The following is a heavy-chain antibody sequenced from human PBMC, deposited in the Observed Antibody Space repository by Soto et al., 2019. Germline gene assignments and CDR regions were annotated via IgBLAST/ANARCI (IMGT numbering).Heavy chain of an antibody. CDR3: ASHGITGTWVYYYGMDV. CDR1: GGTFSSYA. D-gene: IGHD1-7*01. V-gene: IGHV1-69*12. J-gene: IGHJ6*02. Sequence: QVQLVQSGAEVKKPGSSVKVSCKASGGTFSSYAISWVRQAPGQGLDWMGGIIPIFGTANYAQKFQGRVTINGDASTSTAYMELSSLRSEDTAVYYCASHGITGTWVYYYGMDVWGQGTTVTVSS. CDR2: IIPIFGTA.